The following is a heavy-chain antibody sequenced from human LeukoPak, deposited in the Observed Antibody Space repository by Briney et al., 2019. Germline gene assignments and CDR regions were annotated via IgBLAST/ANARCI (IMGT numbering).Heavy chain of an antibody. J-gene: IGHJ3*02. Sequence: SETLSLTCTVSGGSIRSGDYDWRGIREPQGKGLEWIWYIYYSVITYYNPSLKSRVTISVDTSKNQFSLKLSSVTAADTAVYYCARGGSGLGGAFDIWGQGTMVTVSS. D-gene: IGHD3-10*01. V-gene: IGHV4-30-4*08. CDR2: IYYSVIT. CDR1: GGSIRSGDYD. CDR3: ARGGSGLGGAFDI.